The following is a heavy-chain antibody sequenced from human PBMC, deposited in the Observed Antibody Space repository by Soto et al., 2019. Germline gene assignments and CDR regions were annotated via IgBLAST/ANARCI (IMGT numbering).Heavy chain of an antibody. Sequence: QVQLVESGGGVVQPGRSLRLSCAASGFTFSSYGMHWVRQAPGKGLEWVAVIWYVGSNKYYADSVKGRFTISRDNSKNTLYLQMNSLRAEDTAVYYCARDLSGSGTNGMDVWGQGTTVTVSS. CDR3: ARDLSGSGTNGMDV. CDR1: GFTFSSYG. J-gene: IGHJ6*02. CDR2: IWYVGSNK. D-gene: IGHD3-10*01. V-gene: IGHV3-33*01.